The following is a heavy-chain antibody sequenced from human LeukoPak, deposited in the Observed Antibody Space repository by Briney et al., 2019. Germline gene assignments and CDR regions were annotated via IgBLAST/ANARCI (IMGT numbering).Heavy chain of an antibody. Sequence: SETLSLTCTVSGASISNDYWSWIRQPPGQGLEWIGYMYNSGSTKYNPSLKSRVTISVDTSKNQFSLKVTSVTAADTAVYYCARWVWTTVTTNYYYYMDVWGKGSTVTVS. CDR2: MYNSGST. J-gene: IGHJ6*03. CDR1: GASISNDY. CDR3: ARWVWTTVTTNYYYYMDV. V-gene: IGHV4-59*08. D-gene: IGHD4-17*01.